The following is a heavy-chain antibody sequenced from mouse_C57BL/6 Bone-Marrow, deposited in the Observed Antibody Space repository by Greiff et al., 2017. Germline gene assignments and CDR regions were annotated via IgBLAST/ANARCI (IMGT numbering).Heavy chain of an antibody. Sequence: EVMLVASGGGLVQPGGSLKLSCAASGFTFSDYGMAWVRQAPRKGPEWVAFISNLAYSIYYADTVTGRFTISRENAKNTLYLEMSSLRSEDTAMYYCARLNYGNAMDYWGQGTSVTVSS. D-gene: IGHD1-1*01. J-gene: IGHJ4*01. CDR3: ARLNYGNAMDY. CDR2: ISNLAYSI. CDR1: GFTFSDYG. V-gene: IGHV5-15*01.